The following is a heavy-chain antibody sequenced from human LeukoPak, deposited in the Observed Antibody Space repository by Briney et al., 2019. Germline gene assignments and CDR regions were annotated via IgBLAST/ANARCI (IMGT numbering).Heavy chain of an antibody. CDR2: IIPMFGIA. CDR1: GGTFSRYA. V-gene: IGHV1-69*13. J-gene: IGHJ4*02. D-gene: IGHD6-19*01. CDR3: ARDRPYTGGWRGFDY. Sequence: ASVKVSCKASGGTFSRYAISWVRQAPGQGLEWMGGIIPMFGIANYAQKFQGRVTITADESTSTAYMELSSLRSEDTAVYYCARDRPYTGGWRGFDYWGQGTLVTVSS.